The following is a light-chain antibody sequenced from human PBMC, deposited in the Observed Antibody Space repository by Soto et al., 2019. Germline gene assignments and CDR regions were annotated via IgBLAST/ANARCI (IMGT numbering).Light chain of an antibody. V-gene: IGKV2-30*01. J-gene: IGKJ4*01. Sequence: DVVMTQSPPSLPVSLGQPASISCRSNQSLLSSYGDTLLDWFHQRPGQSPRRLVHAVFKRDSGVPDRFGGSGSDPNFALKISRVEAEDVGIYYCMQYTHWPHTFGGGTKVDIK. CDR2: AVF. CDR3: MQYTHWPHT. CDR1: QSLLSSYGDTL.